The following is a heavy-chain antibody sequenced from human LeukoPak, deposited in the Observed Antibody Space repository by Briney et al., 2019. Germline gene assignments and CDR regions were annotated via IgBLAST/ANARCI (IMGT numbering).Heavy chain of an antibody. CDR3: ASRLIASGYYYGMDV. D-gene: IGHD6-25*01. Sequence: ASVKVSCKASGYTFTGYYMHWVRQATGQGLAWMGWINPNSGGTNYAQKFQGRVTMTRDTSISTAYMELSRLTSDDTAVYYCASRLIASGYYYGMDVWGQGTTVTVSS. V-gene: IGHV1-2*02. J-gene: IGHJ6*02. CDR2: INPNSGGT. CDR1: GYTFTGYY.